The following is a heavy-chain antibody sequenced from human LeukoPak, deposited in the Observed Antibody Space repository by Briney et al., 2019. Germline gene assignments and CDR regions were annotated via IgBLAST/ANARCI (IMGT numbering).Heavy chain of an antibody. V-gene: IGHV3-53*01. D-gene: IGHD6-13*01. J-gene: IGHJ4*02. CDR1: GFTVSSNY. CDR2: IYSGGST. Sequence: GGSLRLSCAASGFTVSSNYMSWVRQAPGKGLEWVSVIYSGGSTYYADSVKGRFTISRDNSKNTLYLQMNSLRAEDTAVYYCASSPGSSWYFDYWGQGILVTVSS. CDR3: ASSPGSSWYFDY.